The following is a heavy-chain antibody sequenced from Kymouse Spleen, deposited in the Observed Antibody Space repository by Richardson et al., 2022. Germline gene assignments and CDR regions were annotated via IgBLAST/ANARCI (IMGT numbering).Heavy chain of an antibody. CDR2: ISWNSGSI. Sequence: EVQLVESGGGLVQPGRSLRLSCAASGFTFDDYAMHWVRQAPGKGLEWVSGISWNSGSIGYADSVKGRFTISRDNAKNSLYLQMNSLRAEDTALYYCAKGYNWNYGWYFDLWGRGTLVTVSS. CDR1: GFTFDDYA. D-gene: IGHD1-7*01. J-gene: IGHJ2*01. CDR3: AKGYNWNYGWYFDL. V-gene: IGHV3-9*01.